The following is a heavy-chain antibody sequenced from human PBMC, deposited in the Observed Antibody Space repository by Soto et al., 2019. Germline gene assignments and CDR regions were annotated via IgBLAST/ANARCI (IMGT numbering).Heavy chain of an antibody. CDR1: GGSFSGYY. D-gene: IGHD3-3*01. CDR3: ARGYYDFWSGFPNVPYFYYGMDV. V-gene: IGHV4-34*01. Sequence: PSETLSLTCAVYGGSFSGYYWSWIRQPPGKGLEWIGEINHSGSTNYNPSLKSRVTISVDTSKNQFSLKLSSVTAADTAVYYWARGYYDFWSGFPNVPYFYYGMDVWGQGTTVTVSS. CDR2: INHSGST. J-gene: IGHJ6*02.